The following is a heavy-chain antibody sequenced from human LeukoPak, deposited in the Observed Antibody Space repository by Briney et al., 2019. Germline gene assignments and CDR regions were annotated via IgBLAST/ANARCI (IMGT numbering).Heavy chain of an antibody. D-gene: IGHD1-26*01. CDR1: GFTFTSYS. Sequence: GGSLRLSCAASGFTFTSYSMNWVRQAPGKGVEWVSTISGGGGSTYYADSVKARFTISRDNSKNTLYLQVNSLRAEDTAVYYCAKGGKWDVTPFDYWGQGTLVTVSS. CDR2: ISGGGGST. CDR3: AKGGKWDVTPFDY. V-gene: IGHV3-23*01. J-gene: IGHJ4*02.